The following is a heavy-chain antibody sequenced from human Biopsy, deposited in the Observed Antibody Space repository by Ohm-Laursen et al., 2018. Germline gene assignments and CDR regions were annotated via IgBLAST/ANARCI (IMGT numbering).Heavy chain of an antibody. CDR3: AKDLGQVTAAIGY. Sequence: RSLRLSCAASGFKFDEFAMHWVRQTPGKGLEWVSGITWNSGSIGYADSVKGRFSIFRDNAKHSLYLQMNSLRAEDTALYYCAKDLGQVTAAIGYWGQGTLVTVSS. V-gene: IGHV3-9*01. D-gene: IGHD2-21*02. CDR1: GFKFDEFA. CDR2: ITWNSGSI. J-gene: IGHJ4*02.